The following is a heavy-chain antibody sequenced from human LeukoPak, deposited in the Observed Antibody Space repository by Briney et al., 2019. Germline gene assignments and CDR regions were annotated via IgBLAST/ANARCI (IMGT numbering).Heavy chain of an antibody. Sequence: ASVKVSCKASGYTFTGYYMHWVRQAPGQGLEWMGWINPNSGGTNYAQKFQGRVTMTRDTSISTAYMELSRLRSGDTAVYYCARAFYDSSGYDYFDPWGQGTLVTVSS. CDR1: GYTFTGYY. V-gene: IGHV1-2*02. CDR2: INPNSGGT. D-gene: IGHD3-22*01. J-gene: IGHJ5*02. CDR3: ARAFYDSSGYDYFDP.